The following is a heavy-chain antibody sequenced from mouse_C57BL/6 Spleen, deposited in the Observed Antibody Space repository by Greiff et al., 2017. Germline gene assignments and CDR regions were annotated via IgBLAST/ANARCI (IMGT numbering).Heavy chain of an antibody. D-gene: IGHD1-1*01. CDR3: ARWLITTVVVFDY. CDR1: GYTFTSYG. CDR2: IYPRSGNT. V-gene: IGHV1-81*01. Sequence: VKLMESGAELARPGASVKLSCKASGYTFTSYGISWVKQRTGQGLEWIGEIYPRSGNTYYNEKFKGKATLTADKSSSTAYMELRSLTSEDSAVYFCARWLITTVVVFDYWGQGTTLTVSS. J-gene: IGHJ2*01.